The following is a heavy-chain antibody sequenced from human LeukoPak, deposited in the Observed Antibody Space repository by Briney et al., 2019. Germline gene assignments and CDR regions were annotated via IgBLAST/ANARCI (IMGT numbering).Heavy chain of an antibody. Sequence: SETLSLTCAVYGGSFSGYYWSWIRQPPGKGLEWIGEINHSGSTNYNPSLKSRVTISVDTSKNQFSLKLSSVTAADTAVYYCAREYGYSYSPPDYWGQGTLVTVSS. D-gene: IGHD5-18*01. CDR3: AREYGYSYSPPDY. CDR1: GGSFSGYY. J-gene: IGHJ4*02. CDR2: INHSGST. V-gene: IGHV4-34*01.